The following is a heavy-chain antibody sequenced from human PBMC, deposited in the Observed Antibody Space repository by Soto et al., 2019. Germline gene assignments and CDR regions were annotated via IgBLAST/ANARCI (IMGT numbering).Heavy chain of an antibody. Sequence: ASATVSFTPSGFSFDDYYIHWVLQAPGQGLEYVGWIYPKNGGTDYAQKFQGRVTMTRDTSISTVYMELSSLRSDDTAVYLCVRENWHYDYWGRGTLVTVSS. CDR3: VRENWHYDY. CDR2: IYPKNGGT. CDR1: GFSFDDYY. J-gene: IGHJ4*02. V-gene: IGHV1-2*02. D-gene: IGHD1-1*01.